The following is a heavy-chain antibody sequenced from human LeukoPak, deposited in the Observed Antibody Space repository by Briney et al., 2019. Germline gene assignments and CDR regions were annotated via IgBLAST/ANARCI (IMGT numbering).Heavy chain of an antibody. CDR3: ARNDLNYGDYGPPDY. Sequence: KPGGSLRLSCAASGFTFSSYSMNWVRQAPGKGLEWVSSISSSSSYIYYADSVKDRFTISRDNAKNSLYLQMNSLRAEDTAVYYCARNDLNYGDYGPPDYWGQGTLVTVPS. J-gene: IGHJ4*02. D-gene: IGHD4-17*01. V-gene: IGHV3-21*01. CDR1: GFTFSSYS. CDR2: ISSSSSYI.